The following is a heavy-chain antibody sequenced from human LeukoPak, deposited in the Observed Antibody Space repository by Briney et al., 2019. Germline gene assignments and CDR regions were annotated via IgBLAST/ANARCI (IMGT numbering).Heavy chain of an antibody. CDR3: TTRVVTTNDF. J-gene: IGHJ4*02. CDR2: IKTKPDGGPT. CDR1: GFTFSNAW. V-gene: IGHV3-15*07. D-gene: IGHD2-21*02. Sequence: GGSLRLSCAASGFTFSNAWMNWVRQAPGKGLEWVGRIKTKPDGGPTVYAVPARGRFTISRDESKKTLFLQIGSLKTEDTAVYYCTTRVVTTNDFWGQGTLVTVSS.